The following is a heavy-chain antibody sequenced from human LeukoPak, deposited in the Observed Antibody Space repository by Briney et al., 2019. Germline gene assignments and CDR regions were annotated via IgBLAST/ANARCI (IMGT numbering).Heavy chain of an antibody. CDR3: ARDTGYYYGSGSYYPGAFDI. D-gene: IGHD3-10*01. Sequence: GASVKVSCKASGYTFTGYYMHWVRQAPGQGLEWMGWINPNSGGTNYAQKFQGRVTMTRDASISTAYMELSRLRSDDTAVYYCARDTGYYYGSGSYYPGAFDIWGQGTMVTVSS. J-gene: IGHJ3*02. CDR2: INPNSGGT. V-gene: IGHV1-2*02. CDR1: GYTFTGYY.